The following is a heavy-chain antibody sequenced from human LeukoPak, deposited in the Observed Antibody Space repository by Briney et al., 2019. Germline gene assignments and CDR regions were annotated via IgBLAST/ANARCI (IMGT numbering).Heavy chain of an antibody. J-gene: IGHJ4*02. CDR2: IKQDGSEK. CDR3: ARLIDSRGYYYEDY. Sequence: PGGSLRLSCAASGFTFSSYWMSWVRQAPGKGLEGVANIKQDGSEKYYVDSVKGRFTISRDNAKNSLYLQMNSLRAEDTAVYYCARLIDSRGYYYEDYWGQGTLVTVSS. V-gene: IGHV3-7*01. D-gene: IGHD3-22*01. CDR1: GFTFSSYW.